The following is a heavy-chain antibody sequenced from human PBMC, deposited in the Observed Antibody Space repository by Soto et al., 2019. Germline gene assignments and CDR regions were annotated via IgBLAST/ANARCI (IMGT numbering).Heavy chain of an antibody. Sequence: QVHLQQWGAGLLKPSETLSLTCAVYGGSFSGYYWSWIRQPPGKGLEWIGEINHSGSTNYNPSLRSRVTISVDTSKNQFSRKLSSVTAADTAVYYCAGPVLRFLEWSYYYYMDVWGTGTTVTVSS. CDR1: GGSFSGYY. D-gene: IGHD3-3*01. CDR3: AGPVLRFLEWSYYYYMDV. CDR2: INHSGST. J-gene: IGHJ6*03. V-gene: IGHV4-34*01.